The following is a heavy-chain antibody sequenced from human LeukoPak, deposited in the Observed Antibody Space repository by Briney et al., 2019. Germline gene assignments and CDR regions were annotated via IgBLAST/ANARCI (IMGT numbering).Heavy chain of an antibody. CDR2: ISRGYTI. Sequence: GGSLRLSCEASGFTFKDYYMSWVRQAPGKGLEWVSYISRGYTIYYAASVKGRFTISRDNAKNSLNLQMNSLRAEDTAVYYCAKAQYFITGTSWFDPWGQGTLVTVSS. D-gene: IGHD1-7*01. CDR3: AKAQYFITGTSWFDP. J-gene: IGHJ5*02. V-gene: IGHV3-11*01. CDR1: GFTFKDYY.